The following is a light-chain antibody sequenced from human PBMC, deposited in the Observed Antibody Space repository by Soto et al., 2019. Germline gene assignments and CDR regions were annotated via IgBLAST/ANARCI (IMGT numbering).Light chain of an antibody. CDR3: MQGTHWPPYT. CDR1: QSLEDSDGNTY. CDR2: KVS. J-gene: IGKJ2*01. Sequence: DVVMTQSPLSLPVTLGQPASISCRSSQSLEDSDGNTYLNWLQQRPGQSPRRLIYKVSNRDSEVTDSLSGSGSGTDFTLKISRVEAEDIGVYYCMQGTHWPPYTFGQGTKLEIK. V-gene: IGKV2-30*01.